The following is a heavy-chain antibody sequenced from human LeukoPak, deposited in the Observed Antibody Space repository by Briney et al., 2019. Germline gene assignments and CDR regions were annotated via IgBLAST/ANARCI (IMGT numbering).Heavy chain of an antibody. J-gene: IGHJ4*02. Sequence: AGGSLRLSCAASGFTFSIYSMNWVRQAPGKGLEWVSYISSSGTTIYYADSVRGRSTISRDNAKSSLYLQISSLRVEDTAVYYCARQGHYDFWSGYPFDYWGQGTLVTVSS. D-gene: IGHD3-3*01. CDR1: GFTFSIYS. V-gene: IGHV3-48*01. CDR3: ARQGHYDFWSGYPFDY. CDR2: ISSSGTTI.